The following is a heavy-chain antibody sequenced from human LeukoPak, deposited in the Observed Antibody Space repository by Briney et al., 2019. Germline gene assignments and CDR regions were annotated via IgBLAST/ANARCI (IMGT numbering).Heavy chain of an antibody. CDR1: GFTFSSYE. Sequence: PGGSLRLSCAASGFTFSSYEMNWVRQAPGKGLEWVSYISSGSTIYYADSVKGRFTISRDNAKNSLYLQMNSLRAEDTAVYYCARDQGYYDSSGYYGFDYWGQGTLVTVSS. V-gene: IGHV3-48*03. CDR3: ARDQGYYDSSGYYGFDY. J-gene: IGHJ4*02. D-gene: IGHD3-22*01. CDR2: ISSGSTI.